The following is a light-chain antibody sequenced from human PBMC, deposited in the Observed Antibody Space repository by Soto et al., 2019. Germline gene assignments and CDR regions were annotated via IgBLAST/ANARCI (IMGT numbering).Light chain of an antibody. CDR1: SSNIGAGYD. Sequence: QSVLTQPTSVSGAPGQRVTISCTGSSSNIGAGYDVHWYQQLPGTAPKLLIYGNSNRPSVVPDRLSGSKSGTSASLAITGLQAEDEADYYCQSYDSSLSGVVFGGGTKLTVL. CDR2: GNS. CDR3: QSYDSSLSGVV. J-gene: IGLJ2*01. V-gene: IGLV1-40*01.